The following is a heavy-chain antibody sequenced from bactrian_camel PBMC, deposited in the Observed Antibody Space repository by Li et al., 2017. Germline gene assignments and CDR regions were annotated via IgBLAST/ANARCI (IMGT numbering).Heavy chain of an antibody. CDR3: AADRLVCLSTDTRAEWHY. CDR2: ADDYGRT. V-gene: IGHV3S53*01. Sequence: HVQLVESGGGSVQAGGSLRLSCAVSGGYSYCTYDMSWYRQAPGKEREFVSGADDYGRTNYSNSVKGRFTFSQENAKKMAYLQMTSLKPEDTGMYYCAADRLVCLSTDTRAEWHYWGQGTQVTVS. CDR1: GGYSYCTYD. D-gene: IGHD5*01. J-gene: IGHJ4*01.